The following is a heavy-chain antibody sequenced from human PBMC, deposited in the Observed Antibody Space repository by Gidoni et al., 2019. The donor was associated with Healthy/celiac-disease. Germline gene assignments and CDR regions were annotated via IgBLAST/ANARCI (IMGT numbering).Heavy chain of an antibody. J-gene: IGHJ4*02. CDR3: ARDGRIAVAGTDFDY. Sequence: WVAVIWYDGSNKYYADSVKGRFTISRDNSKNTLYLQMNSLRAEDTAVYYCARDGRIAVAGTDFDYWGQGTLVTVSS. D-gene: IGHD6-19*01. V-gene: IGHV3-33*01. CDR2: IWYDGSNK.